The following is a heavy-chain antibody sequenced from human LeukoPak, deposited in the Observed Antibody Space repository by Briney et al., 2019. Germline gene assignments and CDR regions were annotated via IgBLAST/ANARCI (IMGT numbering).Heavy chain of an antibody. CDR3: AKPAISSRGWYYDY. V-gene: IGHV3-30*04. D-gene: IGHD6-19*01. J-gene: IGHJ4*02. CDR2: ISYDGSNE. CDR1: GFTFSSYV. Sequence: PGGSLRLSCAASGFTFSSYVMHWVRQAPGKGLEWVAIISYDGSNEYYADSVKGRFTISRDNSKNTLYLQMNSLRAADTAVYYCAKPAISSRGWYYDYWGQGTLVTVSS.